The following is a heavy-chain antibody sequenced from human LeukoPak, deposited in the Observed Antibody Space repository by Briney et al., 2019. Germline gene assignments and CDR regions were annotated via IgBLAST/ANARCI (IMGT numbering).Heavy chain of an antibody. D-gene: IGHD3-22*01. CDR3: ARNRKTTRRGGSYYYDSNGYYYFDY. CDR1: GYTFTSYA. J-gene: IGHJ4*02. Sequence: ASVKVSCKASGYTFTSYAIHWVRQAPGQRLEWMGWINAGNGNTKYSQEFQGRVTVTRDLSTSTVYMELSSLRSEDTAVYYCARNRKTTRRGGSYYYDSNGYYYFDYWGQGTLVTVSS. CDR2: INAGNGNT. V-gene: IGHV1-3*03.